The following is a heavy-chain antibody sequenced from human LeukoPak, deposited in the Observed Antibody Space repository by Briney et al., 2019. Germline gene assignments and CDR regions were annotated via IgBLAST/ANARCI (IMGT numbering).Heavy chain of an antibody. D-gene: IGHD3-16*01. J-gene: IGHJ6*03. V-gene: IGHV3-33*06. CDR1: GFMFSRLG. Sequence: PGRSLRLSCAASGFMFSRLGMQWVRQAPGEGLEWVAMIWHDGSVEEYADSVKGRFTISRDNSQNTLYLQMNSLRDDDTAVYYCVKEGDQFRGYLDAWGKGTTVTVSS. CDR2: IWHDGSVE. CDR3: VKEGDQFRGYLDA.